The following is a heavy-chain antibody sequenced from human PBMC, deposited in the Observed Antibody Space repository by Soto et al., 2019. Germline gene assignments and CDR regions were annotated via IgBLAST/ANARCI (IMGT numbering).Heavy chain of an antibody. Sequence: SETLSLTCTVSGGSIRSGGYYWSWVRQPPGKGMEWIGYIFHTGNTNLNPSLKSRITMSLDTSKNQFSLKLTSVTAADTAFYYCARVGSGSFDYWGRGTLVTVSS. D-gene: IGHD1-26*01. CDR3: ARVGSGSFDY. CDR2: IFHTGNT. V-gene: IGHV4-61*08. CDR1: GGSIRSGGYY. J-gene: IGHJ4*02.